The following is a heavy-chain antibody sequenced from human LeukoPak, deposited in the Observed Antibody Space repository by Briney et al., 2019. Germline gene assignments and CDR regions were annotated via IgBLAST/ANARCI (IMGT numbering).Heavy chain of an antibody. Sequence: GGSLRLSCAASGFTFSDAWMSWVRQAPGKGLEWVSYISSLSSTLKYADSVKGRFTISRDNAKNTLYLQMNSLRAEDTAVYYCARVKQWLVQDYFDYWGQGTLVTVSS. CDR2: ISSLSSTL. D-gene: IGHD6-19*01. CDR3: ARVKQWLVQDYFDY. CDR1: GFTFSDAW. J-gene: IGHJ4*02. V-gene: IGHV3-11*04.